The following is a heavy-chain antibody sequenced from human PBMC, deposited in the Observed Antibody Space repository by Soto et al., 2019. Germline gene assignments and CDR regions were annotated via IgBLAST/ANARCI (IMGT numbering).Heavy chain of an antibody. D-gene: IGHD2-15*01. J-gene: IGHJ3*02. V-gene: IGHV3-48*02. CDR1: GFTFSSYS. Sequence: PGGSLRLSCAASGFTFSSYSMNWVRQAPGKGLEWVSYISSSSSTIYYADSVKGRFTISRDNAKNSLYLQMNSLRDEDTAVYYCARAVVVAATSAFDIWGQGTMVTVSS. CDR2: ISSSSSTI. CDR3: ARAVVVAATSAFDI.